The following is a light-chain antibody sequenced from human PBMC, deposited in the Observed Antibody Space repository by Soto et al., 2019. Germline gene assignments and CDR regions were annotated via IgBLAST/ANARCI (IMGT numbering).Light chain of an antibody. V-gene: IGKV3-15*01. J-gene: IGKJ5*01. CDR1: QSVRRH. CDR2: DAS. Sequence: EILMTQSPATLSVSPGEGAPVSCRASQSVRRHLDWYQHKLGQAPRLLFYDASTRATGIPARFSGSGSGTEFTLTISSLQSEDFELYYCQHYHGWPITFGQGTRLEIK. CDR3: QHYHGWPIT.